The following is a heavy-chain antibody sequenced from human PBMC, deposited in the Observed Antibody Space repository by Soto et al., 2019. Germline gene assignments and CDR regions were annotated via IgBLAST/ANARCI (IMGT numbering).Heavy chain of an antibody. D-gene: IGHD3-10*02. J-gene: IGHJ5*02. Sequence: SETQSLTCTVSGGSISSYYGNWIRQPPGKGLEWIGYIYYSGSTNYNPSLKSRVTISVDTSKNQFSLKLSSVTAADTAVYYCARVVFGLATENWFDPWGQGTLVTVSS. V-gene: IGHV4-59*01. CDR1: GGSISSYY. CDR2: IYYSGST. CDR3: ARVVFGLATENWFDP.